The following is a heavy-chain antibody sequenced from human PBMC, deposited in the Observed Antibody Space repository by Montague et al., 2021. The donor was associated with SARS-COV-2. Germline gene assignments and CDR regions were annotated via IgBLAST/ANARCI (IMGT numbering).Heavy chain of an antibody. D-gene: IGHD3-16*01. J-gene: IGHJ4*02. CDR2: TYYRSKWYN. V-gene: IGHV6-1*01. CDR1: GDSVSSNSAA. Sequence: CAISGDSVSSNSAAWNWIRHSPSRGLEYLGRTYYRSKWYNDYAVSVKSRITINPDTSKNQFSLQLNSVTPDDTAMYYCAGGYDKRFDHWGQGTLVTVSS. CDR3: AGGYDKRFDH.